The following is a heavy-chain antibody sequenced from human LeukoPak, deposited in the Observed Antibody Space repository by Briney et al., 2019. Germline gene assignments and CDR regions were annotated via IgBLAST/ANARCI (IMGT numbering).Heavy chain of an antibody. CDR2: IYTSGNT. CDR3: ARSAVAGTVGYYYYYMDV. Sequence: SETLSLTCTVSGGSISSYYWSWIRQPAGKGLERIGRIYTSGNTNYNPSLKSRVTMSLDTSKNQFSLKLHSVTAADTAVYYCARSAVAGTVGYYYYYMDVWDKGTTVTVSS. CDR1: GGSISSYY. J-gene: IGHJ6*03. V-gene: IGHV4-4*07. D-gene: IGHD6-13*01.